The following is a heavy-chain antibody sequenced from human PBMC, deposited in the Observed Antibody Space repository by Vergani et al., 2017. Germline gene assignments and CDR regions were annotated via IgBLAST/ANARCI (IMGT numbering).Heavy chain of an antibody. J-gene: IGHJ4*02. CDR2: ISVSGAST. Sequence: EVQLLESGGGLVQPGGSLRLSCAASGFTFSSYAMSWVRQAPGKGLEWVSTISVSGASTYYADSVKARFNISRDNSKNTLCLQMNSLRAEDTAVYYCAKIRVGPTWWNEARDYWGQGTLVTVSS. CDR3: AKIRVGPTWWNEARDY. D-gene: IGHD1-26*01. V-gene: IGHV3-23*01. CDR1: GFTFSSYA.